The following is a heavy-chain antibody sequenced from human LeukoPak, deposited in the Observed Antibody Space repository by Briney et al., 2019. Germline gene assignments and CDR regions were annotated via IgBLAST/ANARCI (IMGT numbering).Heavy chain of an antibody. J-gene: IGHJ4*02. CDR2: IYYSGST. V-gene: IGHV4-31*03. CDR3: ARGALNSSGYYLGY. Sequence: SETLSLTCTVSGGSISSGGYYWSWIRQHPGKGLEWIGYIYYSGSTYYNPSLKSRVTIPVDTSKNQFSLKLGSVTAADTAVYYCARGALNSSGYYLGYWGQGTLVTVSS. CDR1: GGSISSGGYY. D-gene: IGHD3-22*01.